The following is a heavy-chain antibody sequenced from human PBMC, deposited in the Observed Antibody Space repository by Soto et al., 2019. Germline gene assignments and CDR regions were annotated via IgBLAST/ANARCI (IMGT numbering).Heavy chain of an antibody. V-gene: IGHV4-30-4*01. CDR2: IFSSGTT. J-gene: IGHJ6*02. D-gene: IGHD3-16*01. CDR1: GDSISSGNKY. CDR3: TRVPSPFDYYYAMDV. Sequence: SETLSLTCTVSGDSISSGNKYWSWIRQAPGKGLEWIGYIFSSGTTYYNPSLKSRLTMSLDTSQNQFSLRLASVTDADSAVYYCTRVPSPFDYYYAMDVWGQGTTVTVSS.